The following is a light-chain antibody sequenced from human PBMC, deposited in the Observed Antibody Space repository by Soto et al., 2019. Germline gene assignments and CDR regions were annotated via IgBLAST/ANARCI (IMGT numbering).Light chain of an antibody. J-gene: IGKJ4*02. CDR1: QDISSY. CDR3: QKYNSATSLT. V-gene: IGKV1-27*01. Sequence: DIQMTQSPSSLSASVGDRVTITCRASQDISSYLAWYQQKPGKVPMLLIYAASTLQSGVPSRFSGSGSGTDFTLTISSLQPEDVATYYCQKYNSATSLTFGGGTKVEIK. CDR2: AAS.